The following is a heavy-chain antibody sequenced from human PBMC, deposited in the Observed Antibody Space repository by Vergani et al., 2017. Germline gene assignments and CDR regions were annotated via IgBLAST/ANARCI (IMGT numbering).Heavy chain of an antibody. J-gene: IGHJ4*02. CDR3: ARXASSGYRPQVLAGY. Sequence: EVMLVQSGAEVKKPGESVKISCKYSESSFISNEIAWVRQMSGKGLQWMGNINPIDSKIAYSPSFQGQAIMSLDKSITTAYLQWRSLKASDTAMYYCARXASSGYRPQVLAGYWGQGTLVTVSS. D-gene: IGHD3-22*01. CDR2: INPIDSKI. CDR1: ESSFISNE. V-gene: IGHV5-51*03.